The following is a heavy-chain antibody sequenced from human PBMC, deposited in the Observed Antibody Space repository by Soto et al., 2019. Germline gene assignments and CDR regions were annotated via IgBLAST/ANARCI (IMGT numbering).Heavy chain of an antibody. D-gene: IGHD3-22*01. J-gene: IGHJ6*02. CDR1: GGSISSYY. V-gene: IGHV4-59*01. CDR3: ARDLRYYYDSSGDWRYYYYYGMDV. Sequence: QVQLQESGPGLVKPSETLSLTCTVSGGSISSYYWSWIRQPPGKGLEWIGYIYYSGSTNYNPSLKSRVTISVDTSKNQFSLKLSSVTAADTAVYYCARDLRYYYDSSGDWRYYYYYGMDVWGQGTTVTVSS. CDR2: IYYSGST.